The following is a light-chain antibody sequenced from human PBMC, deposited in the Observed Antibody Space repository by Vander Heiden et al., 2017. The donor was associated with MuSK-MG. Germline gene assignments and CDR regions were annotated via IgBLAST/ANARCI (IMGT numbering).Light chain of an antibody. CDR1: QSVLYSSNNKNY. CDR2: WAS. J-gene: IGKJ4*01. V-gene: IGKV4-1*01. CDR3: QQYDSTPLT. Sequence: IVIAHSPASLAVSLGERATIHCKSSQSVLYSSNNKNYLAWYQQKPGQPPKLLIYWASTRESGVPDRFRGSGSGTDFTLTISSLQAEDVAVYYCQQYDSTPLTFGGGTKVEVK.